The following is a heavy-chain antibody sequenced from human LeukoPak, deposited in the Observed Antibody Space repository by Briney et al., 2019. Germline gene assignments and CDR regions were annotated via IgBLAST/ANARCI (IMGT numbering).Heavy chain of an antibody. Sequence: SETLSLTCTVSGDSISTRYWSWIRQPPGKGLEWIGEINHSGSTNYNSSLKSRVTISVDTSKNQFSLKLSSVTAADTAVYYCARGYSSSWYLAKLFDYWGQGTLVTVSS. J-gene: IGHJ4*02. D-gene: IGHD6-13*01. CDR1: GDSISTRY. CDR2: INHSGST. V-gene: IGHV4-34*01. CDR3: ARGYSSSWYLAKLFDY.